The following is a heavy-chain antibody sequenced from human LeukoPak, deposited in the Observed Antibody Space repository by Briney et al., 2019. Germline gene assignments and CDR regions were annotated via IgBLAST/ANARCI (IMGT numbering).Heavy chain of an antibody. J-gene: IGHJ4*02. CDR1: GFTFSNYW. Sequence: GGSLRLSCAVSGFTFSNYWMSWVRQAPGKGLEWVANIKQDGSEKYYVDSVKGRFTISRDNAKNSLYLQMNSLRAEDTAVYYCARVGGDYYFYFDYWGQGTLVTVSS. CDR3: ARVGGDYYFYFDY. CDR2: IKQDGSEK. V-gene: IGHV3-7*04. D-gene: IGHD3-22*01.